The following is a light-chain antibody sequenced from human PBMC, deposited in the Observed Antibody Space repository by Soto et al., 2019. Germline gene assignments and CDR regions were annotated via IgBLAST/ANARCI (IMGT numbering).Light chain of an antibody. Sequence: QSALTQPPSASGSPGQSVTISCTGTSSDVGAYNYVSWYQQHAGKAPKLVIYEVTKRPSGVPDRFPGSKSANSASLTVSGLQAEDEADYYCSSFAPSNTWVFGGGTKVTVL. CDR1: SSDVGAYNY. V-gene: IGLV2-8*01. CDR3: SSFAPSNTWV. CDR2: EVT. J-gene: IGLJ3*02.